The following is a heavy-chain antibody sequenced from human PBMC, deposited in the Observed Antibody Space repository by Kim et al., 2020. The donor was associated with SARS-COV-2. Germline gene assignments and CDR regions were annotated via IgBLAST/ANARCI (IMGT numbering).Heavy chain of an antibody. Sequence: FSSSLKGRATMSVDTSKNQFSLKLSSMAAADSAVYYCARRGGSGRSFDYWGQGTLVIVSS. V-gene: IGHV4-39*01. CDR3: ARRGGSGRSFDY. D-gene: IGHD3-10*01. J-gene: IGHJ4*02.